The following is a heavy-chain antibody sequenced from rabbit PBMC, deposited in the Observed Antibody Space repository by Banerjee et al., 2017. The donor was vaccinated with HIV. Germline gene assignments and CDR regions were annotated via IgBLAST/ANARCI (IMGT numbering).Heavy chain of an antibody. CDR3: ARGSATMTMVITGYYLTL. CDR2: INAVTGKA. D-gene: IGHD2-1*01. J-gene: IGHJ6*01. Sequence: QEQLVESGGGLVKPEGSLKLSCTASGFSFSNKAVMCWVRQAPGKGLEWIACINAVTGKAVYANWAKGRFTFSKTSSTTVTLQMTSLTAADTATYFCARGSATMTMVITGYYLTLWGPGTLVTVS. V-gene: IGHV1S45*01. CDR1: GFSFSNKAV.